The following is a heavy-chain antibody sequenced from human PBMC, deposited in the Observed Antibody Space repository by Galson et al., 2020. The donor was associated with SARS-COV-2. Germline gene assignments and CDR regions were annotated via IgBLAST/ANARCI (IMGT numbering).Heavy chain of an antibody. CDR3: ARGTRDITMLVVGMTAVSCHFDL. D-gene: IGHD3-22*01. J-gene: IGHJ4*02. CDR1: GRPFSASS. CDR2: VNHRGST. Sequence: LHASETLSLTCAVYGRPFSASSWSWLRQPPGRGLEWIGEVNHRGSTSYNPSLASRVRISLDASKKQFSLKLSSVTAADSGVYYWARGTRDITMLVVGMTAVSCHFDLWGQGSLVTVSS. V-gene: IGHV4-34*01.